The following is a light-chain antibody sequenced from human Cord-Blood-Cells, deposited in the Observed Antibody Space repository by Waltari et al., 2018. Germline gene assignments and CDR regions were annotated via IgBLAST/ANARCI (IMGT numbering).Light chain of an antibody. CDR2: EVS. CDR1: SSHVGGYNY. CDR3: SSYAGSNNLV. Sequence: QSALTQPPSASGSPGPSVTISCPGTSSHVGGYNYVPWYQQHPGKAPKLMIYEVSKRPSGVPDRFSGSKSGNMASLTVSGLQAEDEADYYCSSYAGSNNLVFGGGTKLTVL. V-gene: IGLV2-8*01. J-gene: IGLJ3*02.